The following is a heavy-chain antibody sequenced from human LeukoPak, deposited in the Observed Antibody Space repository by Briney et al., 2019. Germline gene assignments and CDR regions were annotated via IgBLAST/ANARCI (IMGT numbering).Heavy chain of an antibody. J-gene: IGHJ6*03. CDR3: ARYFYGSGYYMDV. CDR2: INNSRNII. V-gene: IGHV3-11*01. D-gene: IGHD3-10*01. Sequence: PGGSLRLSCAASGFSFRDHYMSWFGQAPGKGREWPAYINNSRNIISYADSVKGRFTISRDNAKNSLYLQMNSLRSEDTALYYCARYFYGSGYYMDVWGKGTTVTIS. CDR1: GFSFRDHY.